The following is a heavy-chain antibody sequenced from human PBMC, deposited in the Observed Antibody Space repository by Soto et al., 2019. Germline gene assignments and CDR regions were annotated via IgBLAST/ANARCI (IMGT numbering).Heavy chain of an antibody. CDR1: GFTFGDYA. CDR2: ISDSGTNP. V-gene: IGHV3-23*04. Sequence: EVQLVESGGGLVQPGRSLRLSCAASGFTFGDYAMHWVRQAPGKGLEWVSGISDSGTNPYYADSVKGRFTISRDNSKNTLYLQMDSLRAEDTGIYYCARYVLGLSPWWYNWFDRWGQGTLVSVSS. J-gene: IGHJ5*02. D-gene: IGHD2-8*02. CDR3: ARYVLGLSPWWYNWFDR.